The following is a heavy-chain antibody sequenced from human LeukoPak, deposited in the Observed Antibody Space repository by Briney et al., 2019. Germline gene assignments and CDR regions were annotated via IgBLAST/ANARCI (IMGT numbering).Heavy chain of an antibody. J-gene: IGHJ4*02. V-gene: IGHV3-23*01. Sequence: PGGSLRLSCTASGFTFGDYAMSWVRQAPGKGLEWVSAISGSGGSTYYADSVKGRFTISRDNSKNTLYLQMNSLRAEDTAVYYCAKDYRHLWFGEFLDYWGQGTLVTVSS. CDR1: GFTFGDYA. CDR3: AKDYRHLWFGEFLDY. CDR2: ISGSGGST. D-gene: IGHD3-10*01.